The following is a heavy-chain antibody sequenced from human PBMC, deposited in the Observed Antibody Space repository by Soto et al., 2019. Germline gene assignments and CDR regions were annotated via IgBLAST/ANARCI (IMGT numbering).Heavy chain of an antibody. CDR2: ISAYNGNT. Sequence: QVQLVQSGAEVKKPGASVKVSCKASGYTFTSYGISWVRQAPGQGLEWMGWISAYNGNTNYAQKLQGRVTITTDTSTSTAYMELRSLRSDDTAVYYCAREPSRVYYYYYGMDVWGQGTTVTVSS. J-gene: IGHJ6*01. V-gene: IGHV1-18*01. CDR3: AREPSRVYYYYYGMDV. CDR1: GYTFTSYG.